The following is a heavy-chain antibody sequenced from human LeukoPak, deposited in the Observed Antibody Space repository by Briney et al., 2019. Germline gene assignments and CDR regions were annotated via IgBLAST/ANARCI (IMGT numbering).Heavy chain of an antibody. CDR1: GYTFTSYY. CDR3: ARDPGVPGYYYYYMHV. CDR2: INPSGGGT. Sequence: ASVKVSCKASGYTFTSYYIHWVRQAPGQGLEWMGTINPSGGGTSHAQKFQGRVTMTRDMSTTTVYMELSSLRSEDTAVYYCARDPGVPGYYYYYMHVWGKGTTVTVSS. J-gene: IGHJ6*03. D-gene: IGHD1-14*01. V-gene: IGHV1-46*01.